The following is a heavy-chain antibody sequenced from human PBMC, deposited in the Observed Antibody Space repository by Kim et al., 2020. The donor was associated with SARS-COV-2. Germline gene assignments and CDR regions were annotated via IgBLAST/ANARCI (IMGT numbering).Heavy chain of an antibody. CDR2: ISNDGNNK. CDR1: GFTFSTFA. J-gene: IGHJ4*02. CDR3: VREPAETYFAFRY. V-gene: IGHV3-30*04. D-gene: IGHD1-26*01. Sequence: GGSLRLSCGASGFTFSTFAIHWVRQAPGKGLEWLTLISNDGNNKFYADSVKGRFTVSRDNSKNTVYLQMNSLRAEDAAIYYCVREPAETYFAFRYWGQGT.